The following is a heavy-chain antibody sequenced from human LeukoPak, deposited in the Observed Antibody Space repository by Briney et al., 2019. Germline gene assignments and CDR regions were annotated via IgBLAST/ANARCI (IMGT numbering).Heavy chain of an antibody. CDR2: IYYSGST. Sequence: KSSETLSLTCTVSGGSISSSSYYWGWIRQPPGKGLEWIGSIYYSGSTYYNPSLKSRVTISVDTSKNQFSLKLSSVTAADTAVYYCARIDSGSFYNWVDYWGQGTLVTVSS. CDR1: GGSISSSSYY. V-gene: IGHV4-39*01. CDR3: ARIDSGSFYNWVDY. J-gene: IGHJ4*02. D-gene: IGHD3-10*01.